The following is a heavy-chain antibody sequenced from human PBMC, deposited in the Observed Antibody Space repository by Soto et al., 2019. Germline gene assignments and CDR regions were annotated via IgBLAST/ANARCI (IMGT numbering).Heavy chain of an antibody. CDR3: TTEPGHY. D-gene: IGHD3-10*01. CDR1: GFTFSGSA. Sequence: EVQLVESGGGLVQPGGSLKLSCAASGFTFSGSAMHWVRQASGKGLEWVGRIRTKVNSYATTYGASVKGRFTISRADSKNTTYLQMNSLKTEDTAVYYCTTEPGHYWGQGTLVTVSS. CDR2: IRTKVNSYAT. J-gene: IGHJ4*02. V-gene: IGHV3-73*01.